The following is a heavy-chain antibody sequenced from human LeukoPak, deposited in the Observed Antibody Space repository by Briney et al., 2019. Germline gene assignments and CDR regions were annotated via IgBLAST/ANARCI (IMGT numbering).Heavy chain of an antibody. CDR1: GGSFSGYY. Sequence: SETLSLTCAVYGGSFSGYYWSWIRQPPGKGLEWIGSIYYSGSTYYNPSLKSRVTISVDTSKNQFSLKLSSVTAADTAVYYCARHIPNVDYYDSSGLNWFDPWGQGTLVTVSS. J-gene: IGHJ5*02. V-gene: IGHV4-34*01. CDR2: IYYSGST. CDR3: ARHIPNVDYYDSSGLNWFDP. D-gene: IGHD3-22*01.